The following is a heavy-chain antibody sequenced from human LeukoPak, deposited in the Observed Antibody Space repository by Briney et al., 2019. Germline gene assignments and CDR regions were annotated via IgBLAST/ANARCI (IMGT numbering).Heavy chain of an antibody. CDR3: AKVKGWWPPTSADY. D-gene: IGHD2-15*01. V-gene: IGHV3-21*04. Sequence: GGSLRLSCAASGFTFSSYNMNWVRQTPGQGLEWVSSITSGSSHIYYADSVKGRFTISRDNSKNTLYLQMSSLRVEDTAVYYCAKVKGWWPPTSADYWGQGTLVTVSS. J-gene: IGHJ4*02. CDR2: ITSGSSHI. CDR1: GFTFSSYN.